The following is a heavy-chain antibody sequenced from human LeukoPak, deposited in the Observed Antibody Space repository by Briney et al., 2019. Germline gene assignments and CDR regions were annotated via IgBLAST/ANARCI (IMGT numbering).Heavy chain of an antibody. CDR2: IVVGSGNT. D-gene: IGHD3-22*01. CDR1: GFTFTSSA. CDR3: AAAPSVYYDSSGYYSLDFDY. V-gene: IGHV1-58*02. J-gene: IGHJ4*02. Sequence: SVKVSCTASGFTFTSSAMQWVRQARVQRLEWIGWIVVGSGNTNYAQKFQERVTITRDMSTSTAYMELSSLRSEDTAVYYCAAAPSVYYDSSGYYSLDFDYWGQGTLVTVSS.